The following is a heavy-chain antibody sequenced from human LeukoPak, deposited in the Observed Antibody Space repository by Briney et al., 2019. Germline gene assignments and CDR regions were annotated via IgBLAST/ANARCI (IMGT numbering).Heavy chain of an antibody. CDR3: ARPQYSGSNRGPFDY. CDR2: IIPIFGTA. V-gene: IGHV1-69*05. D-gene: IGHD1-26*01. J-gene: IGHJ4*02. CDR1: GGTFSSYA. Sequence: SMKVSCKASGGTFSSYAISWVRQAPGQGLEWMGGIIPIFGTANYAQKFQGRVTITTDESTSTAYMELSSLRSEDTAVYYCARPQYSGSNRGPFDYWGQGTLVTVSS.